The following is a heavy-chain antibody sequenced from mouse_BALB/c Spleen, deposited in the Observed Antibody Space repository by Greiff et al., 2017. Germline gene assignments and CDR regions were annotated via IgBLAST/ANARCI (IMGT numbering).Heavy chain of an antibody. V-gene: IGHV5-12-2*01. Sequence: LVESGGGLVQPGGSLKLSCAASGFTFSSYTMSWVRQTPEKRLEWVAYISNGGGSTYYPDTVKGRFTISRDNAKNTLYLQMSSLKSEDTAMYYCASHYYGSSLYYYAMDYWGQGTSVTVSS. CDR1: GFTFSSYT. CDR2: ISNGGGST. D-gene: IGHD1-1*01. J-gene: IGHJ4*01. CDR3: ASHYYGSSLYYYAMDY.